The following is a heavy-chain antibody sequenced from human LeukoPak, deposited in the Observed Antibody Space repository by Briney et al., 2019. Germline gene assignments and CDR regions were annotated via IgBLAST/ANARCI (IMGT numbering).Heavy chain of an antibody. CDR3: ANQYSSGWYVHFQH. J-gene: IGHJ1*01. CDR2: ISGSGGST. CDR1: GFTFSSYA. Sequence: GGSLRPSCAASGFTFSSYAMSWVRQAPGKGLEWVSAISGSGGSTYYADSVKGRFTISRDNSKNTLYLQMNSLRAEDTAVYYCANQYSSGWYVHFQHWGQGTLVTVSS. V-gene: IGHV3-23*01. D-gene: IGHD6-19*01.